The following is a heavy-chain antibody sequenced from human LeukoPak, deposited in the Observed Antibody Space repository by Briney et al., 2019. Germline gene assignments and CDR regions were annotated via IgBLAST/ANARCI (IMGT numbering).Heavy chain of an antibody. CDR2: IFGSGLTT. CDR3: ARGLGEFASAPDS. CDR1: GFSFRRFG. J-gene: IGHJ5*01. V-gene: IGHV3-23*01. Sequence: GGSLRLSCAASGFSFRRFGMSWVRQAPGKGLEWVSAIFGSGLTTYYADSVRGRFIISRDNSQNRLFLQVNSLRVEDTAVYYCARGLGEFASAPDSWGQGTPVTVSS. D-gene: IGHD6-6*01.